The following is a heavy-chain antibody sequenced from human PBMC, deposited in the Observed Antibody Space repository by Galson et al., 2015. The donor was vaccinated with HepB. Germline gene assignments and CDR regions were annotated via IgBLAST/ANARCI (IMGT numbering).Heavy chain of an antibody. CDR3: ARDVVDDIDNDDHSSAAGY. D-gene: IGHD2-21*01. V-gene: IGHV3-33*01. J-gene: IGHJ4*02. CDR1: GFSFNTFV. CDR2: IWSDGSSP. Sequence: SLRLSCAASGFSFNTFVMHWVRQAPGRGLEWVALIWSDGSSPYYGDSVRGRFTISRDNSKNMLYLQMNNLRVADTAIYYCARDVVDDIDNDDHSSAAGYWGQGTLVTVSS.